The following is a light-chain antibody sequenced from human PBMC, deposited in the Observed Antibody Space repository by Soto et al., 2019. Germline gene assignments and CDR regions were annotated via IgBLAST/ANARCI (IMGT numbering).Light chain of an antibody. J-gene: IGKJ1*01. CDR1: QSVSSY. CDR2: DAS. CDR3: QQYGSSPWT. Sequence: EIVLTQSPAPLSLSPGERATLSCRASQSVSSYLAWYQQKPGQAPRLLIYDASNRATGIPARFSGSGSGTDCTLTISSLEPEDVAVYYCQQYGSSPWTFGQGTKVDIK. V-gene: IGKV3-11*01.